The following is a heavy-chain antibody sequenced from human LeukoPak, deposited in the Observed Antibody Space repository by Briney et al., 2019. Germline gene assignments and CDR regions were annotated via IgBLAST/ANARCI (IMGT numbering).Heavy chain of an antibody. CDR1: GGSVRSTSYY. V-gene: IGHV4-39*01. CDR3: VRHTAATTLDY. D-gene: IGHD2-15*01. Sequence: SETLSLTCTVSGGSVRSTSYYWDWIRQPPGRGLEWIGTIYYTGTTYYNPSLKSRVTVSVDTSKDQFSLKLRSATAADTAVYYCVRHTAATTLDYWGQGTLVTVSS. J-gene: IGHJ4*02. CDR2: IYYTGTT.